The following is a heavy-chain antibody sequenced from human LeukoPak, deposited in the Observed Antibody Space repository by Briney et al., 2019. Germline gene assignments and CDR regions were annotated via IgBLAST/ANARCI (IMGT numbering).Heavy chain of an antibody. D-gene: IGHD3-9*01. Sequence: SVKVSCKASGGTFSSYAISWVRQAPGQGLEWMGGIIPIFGTANYAQKFQGRVAITTDESTSTAYMELSSLRSEDTAVYYCARERYFDDLNYYYYYMDVWGIGTTVTVSS. CDR2: IIPIFGTA. CDR1: GGTFSSYA. V-gene: IGHV1-69*05. CDR3: ARERYFDDLNYYYYYMDV. J-gene: IGHJ6*03.